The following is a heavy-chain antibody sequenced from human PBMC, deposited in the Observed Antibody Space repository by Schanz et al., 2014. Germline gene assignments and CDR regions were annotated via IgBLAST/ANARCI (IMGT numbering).Heavy chain of an antibody. J-gene: IGHJ4*02. CDR3: ARGGPAYYFDD. V-gene: IGHV3-23*04. CDR1: GFTFTTYA. Sequence: EVQLVESGGGVVRPGGSLRLSCAASGFTFTTYAMSWVRQAPGKGLEWVSSISSGGGSTYYADSVKGRFTISRDNSKNTLYLQMKSLRAEDTAVYYCARGGPAYYFDDWGQGTLVTVSS. CDR2: ISSGGGST.